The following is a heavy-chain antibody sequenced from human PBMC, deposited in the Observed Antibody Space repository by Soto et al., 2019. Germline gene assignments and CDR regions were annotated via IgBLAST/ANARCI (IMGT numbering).Heavy chain of an antibody. CDR3: ARDIDG. D-gene: IGHD2-15*01. CDR1: GFTFSYYS. V-gene: IGHV3-48*01. J-gene: IGHJ4*02. Sequence: EVQVVESGGGLVQPGGSLRLSCAASGFTFSYYSMNWVRQAPGKGLEWVSYISSSSSTIFYADSVKGRFTISRDNAKNSLYLRMNSLSAEDRAVYYCARDIDGGGQGTLVTVSS. CDR2: ISSSSSTI.